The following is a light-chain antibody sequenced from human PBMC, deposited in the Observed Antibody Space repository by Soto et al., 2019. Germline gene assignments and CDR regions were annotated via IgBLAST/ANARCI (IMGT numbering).Light chain of an antibody. J-gene: IGKJ2*01. Sequence: DIQMTQSPSTLSASVGDRVTITCRASQSISSWLAWYQQKPGKAPKLLIYKASSLGSGVPSRLSGSGSGTEFTLTISSLQPDDFATYYCHQYNSYSYTFGQGTKLEIK. CDR1: QSISSW. CDR3: HQYNSYSYT. V-gene: IGKV1-5*03. CDR2: KAS.